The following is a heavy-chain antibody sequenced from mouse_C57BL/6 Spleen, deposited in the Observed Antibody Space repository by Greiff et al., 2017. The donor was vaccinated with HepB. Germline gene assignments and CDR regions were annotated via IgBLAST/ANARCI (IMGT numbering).Heavy chain of an antibody. V-gene: IGHV1-82*01. D-gene: IGHD1-1*01. J-gene: IGHJ4*01. Sequence: VQRVESGPELVKPGASVKISCKASGYAFSSSWMNWVKQRPGKGLEWIGRIYPGDGDTNYNGKFKGKATLTADKSSSTAYMQLSSLTSEDSAVYFCAFTTNYAMDYWGQGTSVTVSS. CDR2: IYPGDGDT. CDR1: GYAFSSSW. CDR3: AFTTNYAMDY.